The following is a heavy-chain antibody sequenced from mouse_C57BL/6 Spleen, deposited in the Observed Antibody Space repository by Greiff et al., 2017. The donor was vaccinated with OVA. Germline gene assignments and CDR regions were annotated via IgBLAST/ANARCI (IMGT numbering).Heavy chain of an antibody. CDR2: IRSKSSNYAT. J-gene: IGHJ1*03. CDR3: VRDGGGYWYFDV. V-gene: IGHV10-3*01. D-gene: IGHD1-1*02. CDR1: GFAFNTYA. Sequence: DVMLVESGGGLVQPKGSLKLSCAASGFAFNTYAMHWVRQAPGKGLEWVARIRSKSSNYATYYADSVKDRFTISRDDSQSMLYLQMNNLKTEDTAMYYCVRDGGGYWYFDVWGTGTTVTVSS.